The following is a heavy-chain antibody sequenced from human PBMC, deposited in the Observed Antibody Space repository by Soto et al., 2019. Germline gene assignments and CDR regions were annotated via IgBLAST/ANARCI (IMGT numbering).Heavy chain of an antibody. CDR1: GGSISSSSYY. J-gene: IGHJ6*02. V-gene: IGHV4-39*01. Sequence: KPSETLSLTCTVSGGSISSSSYYWGWIRQPPGKGLEWIGSIYYSGSTYYNPSLKSRVTISVDTSKNQFSLKLSSVTAADTAVYYCARRVAVAGTARDYYYGMDVWGQGTTVTVSS. CDR3: ARRVAVAGTARDYYYGMDV. D-gene: IGHD6-19*01. CDR2: IYYSGST.